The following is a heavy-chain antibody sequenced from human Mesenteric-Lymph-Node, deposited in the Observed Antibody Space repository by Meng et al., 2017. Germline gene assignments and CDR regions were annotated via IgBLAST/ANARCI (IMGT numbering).Heavy chain of an antibody. CDR1: GFTFSTYR. CDR3: ARDRSRGWFDP. J-gene: IGHJ5*02. V-gene: IGHV3-74*01. D-gene: IGHD3-10*01. Sequence: GGSLRLSCAASGFTFSTYRMHWVRQAPGKGLVWVSRLDGDESTTTYADSVEGRFTISRDNAKNTLYLQMNSLKVEDTAVYYCARDRSRGWFDPWGQGTLVTVSS. CDR2: LDGDESTT.